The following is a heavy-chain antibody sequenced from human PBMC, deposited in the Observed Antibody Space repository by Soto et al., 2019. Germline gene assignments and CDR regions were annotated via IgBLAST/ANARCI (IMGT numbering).Heavy chain of an antibody. CDR3: ARGRDGDSHFDN. Sequence: PGGSLRLSCAASGFTCSAYYMSWLRLTPGKGLEWVSYIGSSGTTIFYADSVEGRLTISRDNAKNSLFLQMNSLRAEDTAVYYCARGRDGDSHFDNWGQGTLVTVSS. CDR2: IGSSGTTI. J-gene: IGHJ4*02. D-gene: IGHD4-17*01. CDR1: GFTCSAYY. V-gene: IGHV3-11*01.